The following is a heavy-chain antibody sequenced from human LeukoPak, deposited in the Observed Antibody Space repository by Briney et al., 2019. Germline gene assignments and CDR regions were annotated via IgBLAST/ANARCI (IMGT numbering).Heavy chain of an antibody. D-gene: IGHD4-23*01. V-gene: IGHV3-48*02. CDR2: ISSSSSTI. J-gene: IGHJ4*02. Sequence: GGSLRLSCAASGFTFSSYAMSWVRQAPGKGLEWVSYISSSSSTIYYAGSVKGRFTISRDNAKNSLYLQMNSLRDEDTAVYYCARTRTTVAPYFDYWGQGTLVTVSS. CDR3: ARTRTTVAPYFDY. CDR1: GFTFSSYA.